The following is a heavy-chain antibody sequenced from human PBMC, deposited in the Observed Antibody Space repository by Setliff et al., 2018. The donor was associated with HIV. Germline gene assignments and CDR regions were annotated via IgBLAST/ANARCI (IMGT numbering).Heavy chain of an antibody. V-gene: IGHV4-4*07. CDR1: GDSINTPFW. CDR2: VTNTGDT. Sequence: SETLSLTCTVSGDSINTPFWWSWIRQPAGKGLEWIGRVTNTGDTSYNPSLKSRVAISMDTSKNLFSLKLTSVTAADTAVYFCAKGSGPPWFDPWGQGTLVTVSS. CDR3: AKGSGPPWFDP. J-gene: IGHJ5*02. D-gene: IGHD3-3*01.